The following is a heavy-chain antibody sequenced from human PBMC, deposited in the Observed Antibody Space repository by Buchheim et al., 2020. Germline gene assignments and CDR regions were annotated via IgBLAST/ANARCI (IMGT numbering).Heavy chain of an antibody. CDR3: ARDPAYCGGDCYSNYFDY. J-gene: IGHJ4*02. D-gene: IGHD2-21*02. CDR2: INPSGGST. CDR1: GYTFTSYY. V-gene: IGHV1-46*01. Sequence: QVQLVQSGAEVKKPGASVKVSCKASGYTFTSYYMHWVRQAPGQGLEWMGIINPSGGSTSYAQKFQGRVTMTREPSTGTVYMELSSLRSEDTAVYYCARDPAYCGGDCYSNYFDYWGQGTL.